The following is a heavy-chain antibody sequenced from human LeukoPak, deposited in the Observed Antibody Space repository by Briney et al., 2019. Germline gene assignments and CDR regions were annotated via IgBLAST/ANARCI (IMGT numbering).Heavy chain of an antibody. CDR1: GFTFSSYW. Sequence: PGGSLRLSCAASGFTFSSYWMSWVRQAPGKGLEWAANINQDGNAKYYVDSVKGRFTISRDNAKNILYLQMNSLRAEDTAVYYCARGMVDIWGQGTMVTVS. CDR2: INQDGNAK. V-gene: IGHV3-7*04. D-gene: IGHD2-8*01. J-gene: IGHJ3*02. CDR3: ARGMVDI.